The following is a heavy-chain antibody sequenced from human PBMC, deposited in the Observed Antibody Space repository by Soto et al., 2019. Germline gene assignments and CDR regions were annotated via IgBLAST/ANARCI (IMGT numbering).Heavy chain of an antibody. CDR1: GVSISSSTYY. Sequence: SETLSLTCTVSGVSISSSTYYWGWIRQPPGKGLEWIGNIYYSGSTYYNPSLKSRVTMSLDTSKNQFSLKLSSVTAADTAVYYCATITVAGTPYYYMGVWGRGTTVTVSS. CDR3: ATITVAGTPYYYMGV. V-gene: IGHV4-39*01. D-gene: IGHD6-19*01. CDR2: IYYSGST. J-gene: IGHJ6*03.